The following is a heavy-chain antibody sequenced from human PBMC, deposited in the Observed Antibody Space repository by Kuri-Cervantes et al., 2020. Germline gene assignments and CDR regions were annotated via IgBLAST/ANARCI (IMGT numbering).Heavy chain of an antibody. D-gene: IGHD3-10*01. CDR3: ARDIISPHYGTFDY. V-gene: IGHV4-59*13. CDR1: GGSISSYY. Sequence: SESLSLTCTVSGGSISSYYSSWIRQTPGKGMEWIGYIYYSGTNNYNRSLKSRVTMSVDTSKTQFSLKLTSVAAADTAAYYCARDIISPHYGTFDYWGQGTLVTDSS. J-gene: IGHJ4*02. CDR2: IYYSGTN.